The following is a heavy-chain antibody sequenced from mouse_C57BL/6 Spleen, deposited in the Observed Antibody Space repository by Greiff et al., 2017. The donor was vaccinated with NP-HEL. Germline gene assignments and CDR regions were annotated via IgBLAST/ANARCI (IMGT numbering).Heavy chain of an antibody. V-gene: IGHV1-80*01. CDR2: IYPGDGDT. CDR1: GYAFSSYW. D-gene: IGHD1-1*01. CDR3: ARGAAVVATDYAMDY. Sequence: QVHVKQSGAELVKPGASVKISCKASGYAFSSYWMNWVKQRPGKGLEWIGQIYPGDGDTNYNGKFKGKATLTADKSSSTAYMQLSSLTSEDSAVYFCARGAAVVATDYAMDYWGQGTSVTVSS. J-gene: IGHJ4*01.